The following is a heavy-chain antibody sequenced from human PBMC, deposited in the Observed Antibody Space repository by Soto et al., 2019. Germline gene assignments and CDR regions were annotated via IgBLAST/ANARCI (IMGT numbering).Heavy chain of an antibody. D-gene: IGHD3-22*01. V-gene: IGHV1-2*02. CDR2: MNPNSGGT. CDR3: ARSVDQSKVVVVITNYYYYGMDV. J-gene: IGHJ6*02. Sequence: ASVKVSCKASGYTFTGYYMHGVRQAPGQGRECMGLMNPNSGGTNYEQKFQGSVNTTRDTSISTAYMEMSRLRSEDTAVYYCARSVDQSKVVVVITNYYYYGMDVWGQGTTVTVSS. CDR1: GYTFTGYY.